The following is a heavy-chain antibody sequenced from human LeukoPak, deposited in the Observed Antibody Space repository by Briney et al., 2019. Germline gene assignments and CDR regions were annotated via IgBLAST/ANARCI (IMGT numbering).Heavy chain of an antibody. CDR1: GGTFSSYA. D-gene: IGHD3-3*01. J-gene: IGHJ5*02. CDR3: ARGSAITDFWSGYPNWFDP. CDR2: IIPIFGTA. Sequence: ASVKVSCKASGGTFSSYAISWVRQAPGQGLEWMGGIIPIFGTANYAQKFQGRVTITADESTSTAYMELSSLRSEDTAVYYCARGSAITDFWSGYPNWFDPWGQGTLVTVSS. V-gene: IGHV1-69*13.